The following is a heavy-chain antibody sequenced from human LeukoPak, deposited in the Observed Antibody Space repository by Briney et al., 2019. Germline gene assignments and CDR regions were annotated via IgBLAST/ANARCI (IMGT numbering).Heavy chain of an antibody. J-gene: IGHJ4*02. CDR2: ISYDGSNK. Sequence: GRSLRLSCAASGFTFSSYAMHWVRQAPGKGLEWVAVISYDGSNKYHADSVKGRFTISRDNSKNTLYLQMNSLRAEDTAVYYCARGSGSFRTIYFDYWGQGTLVTVSS. CDR3: ARGSGSFRTIYFDY. V-gene: IGHV3-30-3*01. D-gene: IGHD1-26*01. CDR1: GFTFSSYA.